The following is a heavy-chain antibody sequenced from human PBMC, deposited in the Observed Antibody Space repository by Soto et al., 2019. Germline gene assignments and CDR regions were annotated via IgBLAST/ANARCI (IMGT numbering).Heavy chain of an antibody. J-gene: IGHJ4*02. CDR1: GYTFTSYG. CDR3: ARVHYDILTGRCDY. Sequence: ASVKVSCKASGYTFTSYGISWVRQAPGQGLEWMGWISAYNGNTNYAQKLQGRVTMTTDTSTSTAYMELRSLRSDDTAVYYCARVHYDILTGRCDYWGQGTLVTVSS. V-gene: IGHV1-18*01. D-gene: IGHD3-9*01. CDR2: ISAYNGNT.